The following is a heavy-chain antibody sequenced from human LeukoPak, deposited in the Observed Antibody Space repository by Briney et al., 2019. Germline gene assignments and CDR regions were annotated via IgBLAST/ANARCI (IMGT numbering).Heavy chain of an antibody. J-gene: IGHJ4*02. Sequence: ASVKVSCKVSGYTLTELSMHWVRQAPGKGLEWMGGFDPEDGETIYAQRFQGRVTITTDESTSTAYMELSSLRSEDTAVYYCARDPGYCSNTSCRGFGYWGQGTLVTVSS. D-gene: IGHD2-2*01. CDR3: ARDPGYCSNTSCRGFGY. CDR1: GYTLTELS. CDR2: FDPEDGET. V-gene: IGHV1-24*01.